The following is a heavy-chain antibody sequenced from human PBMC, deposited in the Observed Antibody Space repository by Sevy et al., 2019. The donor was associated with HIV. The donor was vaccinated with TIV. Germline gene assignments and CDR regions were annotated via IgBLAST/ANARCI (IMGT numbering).Heavy chain of an antibody. CDR2: TYYRSKWYN. CDR3: ARGDELNSYYYGMDV. CDR1: GDSVSSSSAA. Sequence: KQSQTLSLTCAISGDSVSSSSAAWNWFRQSPSRGLEWLGRTYYRSKWYNSYAVSVKSRVTINPDTSENQFSLHLNSVTPEDTAVYFCARGDELNSYYYGMDVWGQGTTVTVSS. V-gene: IGHV6-1*01. D-gene: IGHD1-1*01. J-gene: IGHJ6*02.